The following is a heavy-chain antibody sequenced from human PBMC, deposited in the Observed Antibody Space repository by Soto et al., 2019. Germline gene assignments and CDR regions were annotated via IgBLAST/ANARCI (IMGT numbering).Heavy chain of an antibody. CDR2: IYYSGST. Sequence: SETLSLTCTVSGGSISSYYWSWIRQPPGKGLEWIGYIYYSGSTNYNPSLKSRVTISVDTSKNQFSLKLSSVTAADTAVYYCARHYDFWSGYRYFDYWGQGTLVTVSS. CDR3: ARHYDFWSGYRYFDY. V-gene: IGHV4-59*08. J-gene: IGHJ4*02. CDR1: GGSISSYY. D-gene: IGHD3-3*01.